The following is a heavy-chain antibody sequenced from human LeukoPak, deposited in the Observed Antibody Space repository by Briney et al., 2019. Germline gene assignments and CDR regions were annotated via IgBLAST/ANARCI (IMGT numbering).Heavy chain of an antibody. CDR1: GYTFTSYG. CDR3: ARDLDPYYGSGSLYYYYYMDV. CDR2: ISAYNGNT. V-gene: IGHV1-18*01. D-gene: IGHD3-10*01. Sequence: ASVKVSCKASGYTFTSYGISWVRQAPGQGLEWMGWISAYNGNTNYAQKFQGRVTMTTDTSTSTAYMELRSLRSEDTAVYYCARDLDPYYGSGSLYYYYYMDVWGKGTTVTVSS. J-gene: IGHJ6*03.